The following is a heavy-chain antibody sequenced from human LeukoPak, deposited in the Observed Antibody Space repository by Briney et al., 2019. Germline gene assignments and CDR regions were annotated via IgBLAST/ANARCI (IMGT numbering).Heavy chain of an antibody. CDR2: IYYSGNT. J-gene: IGHJ6*03. CDR3: TRGSIAYYYMDV. D-gene: IGHD3-22*01. CDR1: GGSISSYY. V-gene: IGHV4-59*01. Sequence: SETLSLTCTVSGGSISSYYWSWIRQPPGKGLEWIGYIYYSGNTNYNPSLKSRVTISVDTSKNQFSLKLSSVTAADTAVYYCTRGSIAYYYMDVWGKGTTVTISS.